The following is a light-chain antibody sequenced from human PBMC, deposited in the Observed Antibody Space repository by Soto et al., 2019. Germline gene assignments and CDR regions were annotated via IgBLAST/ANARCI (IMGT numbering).Light chain of an antibody. CDR1: QSGRSNY. CDR2: HSS. J-gene: IGKJ1*01. CDR3: QQYRDFPQT. V-gene: IGKV3-20*01. Sequence: ETVLTQSPGTLSLSPAERATLSCRASQSGRSNYFAWYKQKPGQAPTLLIYHSSTRATGIPDRFSGSGSETDFTVTNSRLQREDFALYYCQQYRDFPQTFGQGTK.